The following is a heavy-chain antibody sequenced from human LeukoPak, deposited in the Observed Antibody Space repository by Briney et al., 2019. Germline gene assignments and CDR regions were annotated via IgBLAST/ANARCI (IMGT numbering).Heavy chain of an antibody. CDR3: ARVNSGSYRDGGGY. D-gene: IGHD1-26*01. Sequence: GGALRLSCAASGFTFSDYYISWIRQAPGKGLEGGSYISSSGSTIYYADSVKGRVTISRDNAKNSLYLQMNSLRAEDTAAYYCARVNSGSYRDGGGYWGQGTLVTVSS. CDR2: ISSSGSTI. V-gene: IGHV3-11*04. CDR1: GFTFSDYY. J-gene: IGHJ4*02.